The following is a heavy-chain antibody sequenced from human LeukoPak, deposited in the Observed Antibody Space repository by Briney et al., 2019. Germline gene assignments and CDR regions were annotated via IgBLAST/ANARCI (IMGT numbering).Heavy chain of an antibody. V-gene: IGHV3-21*01. J-gene: IGHJ6*03. CDR3: ARGPLRGREDYYYMDV. CDR2: ISSSSSYI. D-gene: IGHD3-16*01. CDR1: GFTFSSYS. Sequence: AGGSLRLSCAASGFTFSSYSMNRVRQAPGKGLEWVSSISSSSSYIYYADSVKGRFTISRDNAKNSLYLQMNSLRAEDTAVYYCARGPLRGREDYYYMDVWGKGTTVTVSS.